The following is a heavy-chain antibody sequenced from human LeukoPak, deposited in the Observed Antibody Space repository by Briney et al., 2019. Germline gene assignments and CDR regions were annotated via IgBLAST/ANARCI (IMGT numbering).Heavy chain of an antibody. D-gene: IGHD2-2*01. Sequence: GRSLRLSCAASGFTFSSYSMNWIRQAPGKGLEWISYISSSGRTITYADSVRGRFTISRDNANNSLYLQMNNLRAEDTAVYYCANLGCSTTCLDYWGQGTLVTVSS. CDR2: ISSSGRTI. J-gene: IGHJ4*02. CDR1: GFTFSSYS. CDR3: ANLGCSTTCLDY. V-gene: IGHV3-48*04.